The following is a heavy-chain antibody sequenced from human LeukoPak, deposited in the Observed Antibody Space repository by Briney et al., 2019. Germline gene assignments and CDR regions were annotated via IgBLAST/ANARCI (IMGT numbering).Heavy chain of an antibody. CDR2: IYYSGNT. J-gene: IGHJ5*02. Sequence: SETLSLTCAVSGGSISSNNWWSWIRQPPGKGLEWIGYIYYSGNTYYNPSLKSRVTVSVDTSKNQFSLKLRSVTAADTAVYYCARETPNIQLWSWAPKYNWFDPWGQGTLVIVSS. CDR3: ARETPNIQLWSWAPKYNWFDP. D-gene: IGHD5-18*01. CDR1: GGSISSNNW. V-gene: IGHV4-30-4*01.